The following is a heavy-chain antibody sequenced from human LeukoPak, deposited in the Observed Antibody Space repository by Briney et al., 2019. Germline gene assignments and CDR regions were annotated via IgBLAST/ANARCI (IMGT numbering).Heavy chain of an antibody. J-gene: IGHJ4*02. V-gene: IGHV4-30-4*01. D-gene: IGHD3-10*01. CDR2: IYYSGST. CDR3: GRVTGGSGSYYSPLHYYFDY. Sequence: KASETLSLTCTVSGGSISSGDYYWSWIRQPPGKGLEWIGYIYYSGSTYYNPSLKSRVTISVDTSKNQFSLKLSSVTAADTAVYYCGRVTGGSGSYYSPLHYYFDYWGQGTLVTVSS. CDR1: GGSISSGDYY.